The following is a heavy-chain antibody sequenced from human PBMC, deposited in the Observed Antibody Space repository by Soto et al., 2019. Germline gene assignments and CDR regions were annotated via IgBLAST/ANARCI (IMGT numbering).Heavy chain of an antibody. D-gene: IGHD3-22*01. CDR2: IYYSGST. J-gene: IGHJ5*01. V-gene: IGHV4-30-4*01. CDR1: GGSISSGDYY. Sequence: PSETLSLTCTVSGGSISSGDYYWSWIRQPPGKGLEWIGYIYYSGSTYYNPSLKSRVTISVDTSKNQFSLKLSSVTAADTAVYYRARTNDYDRSGSSNNWFDSWGQGTPVTVSS. CDR3: ARTNDYDRSGSSNNWFDS.